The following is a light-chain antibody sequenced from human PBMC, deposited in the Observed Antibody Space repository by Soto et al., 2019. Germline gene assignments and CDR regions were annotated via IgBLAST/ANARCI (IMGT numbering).Light chain of an antibody. J-gene: IGKJ2*01. CDR3: QQYNSYSPYT. Sequence: DIQMTQSPSTLSASVGDRVTITCRASQSISSWLDWYQQKPGKAPNPLIYDASSLESGVLSRFSGSGSCTKFTLTISSLQPDDFATYYCQQYNSYSPYTFGQGTKLEIK. CDR2: DAS. CDR1: QSISSW. V-gene: IGKV1-5*01.